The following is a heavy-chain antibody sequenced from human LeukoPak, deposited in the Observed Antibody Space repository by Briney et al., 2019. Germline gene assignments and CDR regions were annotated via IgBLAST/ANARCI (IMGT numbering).Heavy chain of an antibody. CDR2: IYPGDSDT. Sequence: GESLKISCKGSGYSFTSYWIGWVRQMPGKGLEWMGIIYPGDSDTRYSPSFQGQVTISADKSISTAYLQWSSLKASDTAMYYCARYMPYYYDSSGHTGAFDIWGQGTMVTVSS. CDR1: GYSFTSYW. D-gene: IGHD3-22*01. CDR3: ARYMPYYYDSSGHTGAFDI. J-gene: IGHJ3*02. V-gene: IGHV5-51*01.